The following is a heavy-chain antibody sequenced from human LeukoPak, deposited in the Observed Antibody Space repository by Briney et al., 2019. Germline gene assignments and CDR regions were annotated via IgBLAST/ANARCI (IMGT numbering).Heavy chain of an antibody. Sequence: GRSLRLSCAASGFTFDRYNMQWVRQAPGKGLEWVAVISYDGSNKNSADSVKGRFTISRDNSKNTLYLQMNSLRTEDTAVYYCAREDATVTTAFDIWGQGTMVTVSS. CDR1: GFTFDRYN. CDR3: AREDATVTTAFDI. CDR2: ISYDGSNK. V-gene: IGHV3-30-3*01. J-gene: IGHJ3*02. D-gene: IGHD4-17*01.